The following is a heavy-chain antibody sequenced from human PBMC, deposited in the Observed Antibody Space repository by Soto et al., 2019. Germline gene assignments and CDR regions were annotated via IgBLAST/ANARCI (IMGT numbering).Heavy chain of an antibody. J-gene: IGHJ4*02. Sequence: SETLSLTCTVSGGSISISSYYWACIRQPPGKGLEWIGSIYYSGSTFYNPSLRGRVTISVDTSKNQFSLRLSSVTAADTAVYYCARQTKDYYDTSGYYLDWGQGTLVTVSS. D-gene: IGHD3-22*01. CDR1: GGSISISSYY. CDR3: ARQTKDYYDTSGYYLD. CDR2: IYYSGST. V-gene: IGHV4-39*01.